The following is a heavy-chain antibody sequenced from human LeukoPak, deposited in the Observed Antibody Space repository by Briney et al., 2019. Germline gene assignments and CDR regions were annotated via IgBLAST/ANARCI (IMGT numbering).Heavy chain of an antibody. CDR1: GYTFTGYY. Sequence: ASVKVSCKASGYTFTGYYMHWVRQAPGQGLEWMGWINPNSGGTNYAQKFQGRVTMTRDTSISTAYMDLSRLRSDDTAVYYCARGTPYLKDSYRGELIDYWGQGTLVTVSS. V-gene: IGHV1-2*02. CDR3: ARGTPYLKDSYRGELIDY. J-gene: IGHJ4*02. D-gene: IGHD3-16*01. CDR2: INPNSGGT.